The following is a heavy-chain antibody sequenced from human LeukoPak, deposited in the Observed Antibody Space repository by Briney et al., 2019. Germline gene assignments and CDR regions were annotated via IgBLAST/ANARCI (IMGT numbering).Heavy chain of an antibody. Sequence: ASVKVSCKASGYTFTSYYMHWVRQAPGQGLEWMGIINPSGGSTSYAQKFQGRVTMTRDTSTSTVYMELSSLRSEDTAVYYCARAPARDSSGTNFDYWGQGTLVTVSS. CDR3: ARAPARDSSGTNFDY. CDR2: INPSGGST. V-gene: IGHV1-46*01. CDR1: GYTFTSYY. J-gene: IGHJ4*02. D-gene: IGHD3-22*01.